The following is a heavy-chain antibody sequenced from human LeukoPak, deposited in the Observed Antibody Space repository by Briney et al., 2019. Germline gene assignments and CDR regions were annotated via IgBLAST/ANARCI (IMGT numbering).Heavy chain of an antibody. J-gene: IGHJ6*02. CDR2: IYTSGST. Sequence: SETLSLTCTVSGGSISSYYWSWIRQPAGKGLEWIGRIYTSGSTNYNPSLKSRVTMSVDTSKNQFSLKLSSVTAVDTAVYYCARLTTVTNYYYYGMDVWGQGTTVTVSS. CDR3: ARLTTVTNYYYYGMDV. V-gene: IGHV4-4*07. CDR1: GGSISSYY. D-gene: IGHD4-4*01.